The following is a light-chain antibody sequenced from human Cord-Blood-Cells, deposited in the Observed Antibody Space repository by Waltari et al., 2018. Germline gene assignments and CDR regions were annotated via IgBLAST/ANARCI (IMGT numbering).Light chain of an antibody. CDR1: QSVSSY. CDR3: QQRSNWPPT. CDR2: DAS. Sequence: EIVLTQSPATLSLSPGVRATLSCRASQSVSSYLAWYQQKPGQAPRLLIYDASNRATGIPARFSGSGSGTDFTLTISSLEPEDFAVYYCQQRSNWPPTFGQGTTVEIK. J-gene: IGKJ1*01. V-gene: IGKV3-11*01.